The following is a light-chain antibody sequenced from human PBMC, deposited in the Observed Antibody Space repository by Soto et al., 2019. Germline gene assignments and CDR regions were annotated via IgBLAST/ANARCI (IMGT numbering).Light chain of an antibody. CDR1: QSVLYSSNNMND. J-gene: IGKJ4*01. CDR2: WAS. V-gene: IGKV4-1*01. CDR3: QQYYSSPLT. Sequence: DIVMTQSPDSLAVSLGERATINCKSSQSVLYSSNNMNDLAWYQQKPGQPPKLLIYWASTRESVVPDRFSGSGSGTDFTLTISSLQAEDVAVYYCQQYYSSPLTFGGGTKVEIK.